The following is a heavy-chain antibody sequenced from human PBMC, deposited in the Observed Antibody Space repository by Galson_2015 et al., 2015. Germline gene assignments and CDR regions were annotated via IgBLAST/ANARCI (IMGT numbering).Heavy chain of an antibody. CDR2: VYYGVST. V-gene: IGHV4-59*01. CDR3: ARGSSSSSVSYSYCGMDV. D-gene: IGHD6-6*01. J-gene: IGHJ6*02. Sequence: SESVSLICPVACRSIGCYYWGWIRQPAGKGLGWLGYVYYGVSTNYKPPLKSRVTIAVDTSKNQFSLKLSSVTAADKPVYYCARGSSSSSVSYSYCGMDVWGQGTTVTVSS. CDR1: CRSIGCYY.